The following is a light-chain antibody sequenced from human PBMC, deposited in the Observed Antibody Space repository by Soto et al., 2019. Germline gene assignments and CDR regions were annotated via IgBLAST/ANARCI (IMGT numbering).Light chain of an antibody. V-gene: IGLV2-8*01. J-gene: IGLJ3*02. Sequence: QSVLTQPPSASGSPGQSVTISCTGTSSDVGGYNFVSWYQQHPGKAPQFMIYEDSKRPSGVPDRFSGSKSGNTASLTVSGLQGEDEADYYCSSDAGGIKWVFGGGTKLTVL. CDR2: EDS. CDR1: SSDVGGYNF. CDR3: SSDAGGIKWV.